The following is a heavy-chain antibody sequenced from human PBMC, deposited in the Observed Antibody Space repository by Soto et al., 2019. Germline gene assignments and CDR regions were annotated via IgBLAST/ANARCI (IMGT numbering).Heavy chain of an antibody. Sequence: GGSLRLSCAASGLTFSSYAMSWVRQAPGKGLEWVSAISGSGGSTYYADSVKGRFTISRDNSKNTLYLQMNSLRAEDTAVYYCAKMGYDFWSGLNDYWGQGTLVTVSS. D-gene: IGHD3-3*01. V-gene: IGHV3-23*01. CDR1: GLTFSSYA. CDR3: AKMGYDFWSGLNDY. J-gene: IGHJ4*02. CDR2: ISGSGGST.